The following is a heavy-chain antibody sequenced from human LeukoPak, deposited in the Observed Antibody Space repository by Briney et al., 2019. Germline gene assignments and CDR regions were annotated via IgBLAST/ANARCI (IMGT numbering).Heavy chain of an antibody. D-gene: IGHD3-10*01. CDR1: GGSITSGTYY. CDR3: ARDRGVRDNYSYYYYTDV. Sequence: SETLSLTCTVSGGSITSGTYYWSWIRQPAGKGLEWIGRIYASGSANYNPSLKSRVTISVDTSKNQFSLKLNSVTAADTALYYCARDRGVRDNYSYYYYTDVWGKGTTVTVSS. CDR2: IYASGSA. J-gene: IGHJ6*03. V-gene: IGHV4-61*02.